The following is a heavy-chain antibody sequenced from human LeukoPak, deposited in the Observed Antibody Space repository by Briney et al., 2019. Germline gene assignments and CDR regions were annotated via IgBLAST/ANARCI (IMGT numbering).Heavy chain of an antibody. J-gene: IGHJ4*02. CDR2: ISGGGGST. CDR1: GFTFSSYA. Sequence: PGGSLRLSCAASGFTFSSYAMSWVRQAPGKGLEWVSAISGGGGSTYYAASVKGRFTISRDNAKDSLSLQMNSLRIEDTAVYYCARSPEGFTELSPDYWSQGILVTVSS. CDR3: ARSPEGFTELSPDY. D-gene: IGHD3-16*02. V-gene: IGHV3-23*01.